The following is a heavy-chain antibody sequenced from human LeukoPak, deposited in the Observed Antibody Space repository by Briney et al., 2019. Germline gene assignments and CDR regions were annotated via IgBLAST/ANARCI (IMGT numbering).Heavy chain of an antibody. CDR2: ISSSGSTI. V-gene: IGHV3-11*01. J-gene: IGHJ6*02. CDR3: AKVVAVAAHPSRYYYGMDV. Sequence: PGGSLRLSCAASGFTFSDYYMSWIRQAPGKGLEWVSYISSSGSTIYYAASVKGRFTISRDNSKNTLYLQMNSLRAEDTAVYYCAKVVAVAAHPSRYYYGMDVWGQGTTVTVSS. D-gene: IGHD6-19*01. CDR1: GFTFSDYY.